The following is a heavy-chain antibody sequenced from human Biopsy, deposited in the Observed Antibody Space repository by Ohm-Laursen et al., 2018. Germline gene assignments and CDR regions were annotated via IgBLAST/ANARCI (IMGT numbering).Heavy chain of an antibody. CDR2: ISGIGDTT. J-gene: IGHJ4*02. CDR3: ARDLTWGSYFDS. V-gene: IGHV3-11*01. Sequence: SLRLSCAASGFTFSDYYMSWIRQAPGRGLGWVSHISGIGDTTYYADSVKGRFTISRDNSKNSLYPQMNSLRAEDTAVYYCARDLTWGSYFDSWGQGSLVTVSS. CDR1: GFTFSDYY. D-gene: IGHD3-16*01.